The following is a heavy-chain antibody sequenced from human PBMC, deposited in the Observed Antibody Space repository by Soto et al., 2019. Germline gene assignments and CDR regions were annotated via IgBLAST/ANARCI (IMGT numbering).Heavy chain of an antibody. Sequence: SETLSLTGTVSGGSISSSSYYWGWIRQPPGKGLEWIGSIYYSGSTYYNPSLKSRVTISVDTSKNQFSLKLSSVTAADTAVYYCARNGITGTTSWFDPWGQGTLVTVSS. J-gene: IGHJ5*02. CDR3: ARNGITGTTSWFDP. CDR1: GGSISSSSYY. CDR2: IYYSGST. D-gene: IGHD1-7*01. V-gene: IGHV4-39*01.